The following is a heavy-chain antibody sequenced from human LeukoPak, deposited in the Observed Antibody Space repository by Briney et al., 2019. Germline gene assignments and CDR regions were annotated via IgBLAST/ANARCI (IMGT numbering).Heavy chain of an antibody. CDR1: GGSISSYY. D-gene: IGHD3-10*01. CDR3: ARHSQVVRGWFDP. CDR2: IFHSGST. J-gene: IGHJ5*02. Sequence: PSETLSLTCTVSGGSISSYYWSWIRQPPGKGLEWIGYIFHSGSTNYSPSLKSRVTMSVDTSKSQFSPKLSSVTAADTAVYYCARHSQVVRGWFDPWGQGTLVTVSS. V-gene: IGHV4-59*08.